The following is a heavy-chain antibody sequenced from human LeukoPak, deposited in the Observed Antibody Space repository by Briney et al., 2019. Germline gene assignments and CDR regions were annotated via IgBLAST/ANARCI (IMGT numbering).Heavy chain of an antibody. J-gene: IGHJ5*02. D-gene: IGHD1-1*01. CDR3: ARDIGGDTDGRASYWLAP. CDR2: INYFGTT. CDR1: GGSIRSHS. Sequence: SETLSLTCTVSGGSIRSHSWHWIRQSPGKGLEWIGSINYFGTTTYNPSLKSRATLSVDTSKNQFSLKLTSMTAADTAVYYCARDIGGDTDGRASYWLAPWGQGTLVIVSS. V-gene: IGHV4-59*11.